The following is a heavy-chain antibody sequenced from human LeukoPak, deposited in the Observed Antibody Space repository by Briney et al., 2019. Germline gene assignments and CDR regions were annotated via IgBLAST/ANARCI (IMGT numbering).Heavy chain of an antibody. CDR1: GYSFTSYL. V-gene: IGHV5-51*01. J-gene: IGHJ4*02. CDR3: ARLCYYGSGILDY. D-gene: IGHD3-10*01. Sequence: GESLKISCKGSGYSFTSYLIGWVRQMPGKGLEWMGIFYPGDSDNRYSPSFQGQVTISADKSISTAYLQWSSLKASDTAMYYCARLCYYGSGILDYWGQGTLVTVSS. CDR2: FYPGDSDN.